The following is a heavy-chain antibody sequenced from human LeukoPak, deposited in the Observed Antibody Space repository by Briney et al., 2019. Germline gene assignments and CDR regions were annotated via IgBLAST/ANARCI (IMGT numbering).Heavy chain of an antibody. CDR2: ISGSAGST. D-gene: IGHD5-18*01. V-gene: IGHV3-23*01. CDR1: GFTFSSCA. J-gene: IGHJ4*02. CDR3: AKDPRRYSYGYAFDY. Sequence: GGSLRLSCAASGFTFSSCAMSWGRQAPGKGLEWVSAISGSAGSTYYADSVKGRFTISRDNSKNTLYLQMNSLRAEDTAVYYCAKDPRRYSYGYAFDYWGQGTLVTVSS.